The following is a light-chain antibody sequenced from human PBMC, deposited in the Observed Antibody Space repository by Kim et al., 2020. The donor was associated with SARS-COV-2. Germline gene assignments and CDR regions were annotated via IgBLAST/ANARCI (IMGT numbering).Light chain of an antibody. Sequence: EFVLTQSPGTLSLSPGEGATLSCRASQSVSSNYLAWYQQKPGQAPRLLIYAASSRATGIPDRFSGSGSGTDFTLTISRLEPEDFAVYYCQQYDTSPKFTFGPGTKVDIK. J-gene: IGKJ3*01. CDR1: QSVSSNY. CDR3: QQYDTSPKFT. V-gene: IGKV3-20*01. CDR2: AAS.